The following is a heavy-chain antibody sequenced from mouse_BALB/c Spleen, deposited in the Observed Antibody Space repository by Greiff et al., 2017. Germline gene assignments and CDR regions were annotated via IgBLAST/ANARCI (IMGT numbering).Heavy chain of an antibody. CDR3: ARDRGTNAMDY. V-gene: IGHV5-4*02. Sequence: EVQGVESGGGLVKPGGSLKLSCAASGFTFSDYYMYWVRQTPEKRLEWVATISDGGSYTYYPDSVKGRFTISRDNAKNNLYLQMSSLKSEDTAMYYCARDRGTNAMDYWGQGTSVTVSS. D-gene: IGHD2-14*01. CDR2: ISDGGSYT. CDR1: GFTFSDYY. J-gene: IGHJ4*01.